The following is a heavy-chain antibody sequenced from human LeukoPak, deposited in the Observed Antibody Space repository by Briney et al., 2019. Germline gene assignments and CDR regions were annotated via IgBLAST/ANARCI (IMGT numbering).Heavy chain of an antibody. J-gene: IGHJ5*02. D-gene: IGHD2-15*01. V-gene: IGHV4-59*01. CDR1: GGSISSYY. Sequence: SETLSLTCTVSGGSISSYYWSWIRQPPGKGLEWIGYIYYSGSTNYNPSLKSRVTISVDTSKNQFSLKLSSVTAADTAVYYCATTKGIYCSGGSCYSGLHGWFDPWGQGTLVTVSS. CDR3: ATTKGIYCSGGSCYSGLHGWFDP. CDR2: IYYSGST.